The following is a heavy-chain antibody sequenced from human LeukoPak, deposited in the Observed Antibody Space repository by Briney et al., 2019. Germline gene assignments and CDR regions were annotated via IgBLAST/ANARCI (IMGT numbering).Heavy chain of an antibody. CDR3: ARDSYNPFHVDV. V-gene: IGHV4-4*02. CDR1: GFIFSNTW. J-gene: IGHJ6*04. CDR2: INHSGST. Sequence: GSLRLSCVASGFIFSNTWMNWVRQAPGKGLEWVGEINHSGSTNYNPSLKSRVTISVDTSKNQFSLKLSSVTAADTAVYYCARDSYNPFHVDVWGKGTTVTVSS. D-gene: IGHD1-14*01.